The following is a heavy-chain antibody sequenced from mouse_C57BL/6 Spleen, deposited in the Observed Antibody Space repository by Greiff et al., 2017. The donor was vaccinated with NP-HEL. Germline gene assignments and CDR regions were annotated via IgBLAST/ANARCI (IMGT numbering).Heavy chain of an antibody. CDR3: AETGRYYFDY. J-gene: IGHJ2*01. V-gene: IGHV1-55*01. Sequence: VQLQQSGAELVKPGASVKMSCKASGYTFTSYWITWVKQRPGLGLEWIGDIYPGSGSTNYNEKFKSKATLTVDTSSSTAYMQLSSRTSEDSSVYYYAETGRYYFDYWGQGTTLTVSS. CDR1: GYTFTSYW. CDR2: IYPGSGST. D-gene: IGHD4-1*01.